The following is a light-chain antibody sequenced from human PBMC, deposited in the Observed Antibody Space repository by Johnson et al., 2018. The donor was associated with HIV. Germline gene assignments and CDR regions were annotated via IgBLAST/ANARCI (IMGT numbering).Light chain of an antibody. CDR3: GTWDSSLSAYV. CDR2: DNH. CDR1: SSNIGNNY. V-gene: IGLV1-51*01. J-gene: IGLJ1*01. Sequence: QSVLTQPPSVSAAPGQKVTISCSGSSSNIGNNYVSWYQQLPGTAPKLLIYDNHKRPSGIPDRFSGSKSGTSATLALTGLQTGDEADYYCGTWDSSLSAYVFGTGTKVTVL.